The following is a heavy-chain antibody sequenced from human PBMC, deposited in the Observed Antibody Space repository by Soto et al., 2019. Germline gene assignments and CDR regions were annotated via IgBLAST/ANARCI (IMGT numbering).Heavy chain of an antibody. CDR2: ISYAGSNK. CDR1: GVTFSSYA. J-gene: IGHJ4*02. CDR3: ARELGLFGSTHFDY. D-gene: IGHD3-16*01. V-gene: IGHV3-30-3*01. Sequence: QVQLVESGGGVVQPGRSLRLSCAASGVTFSSYAMHWVRQAPGKGLEWVAVISYAGSNKYYADSVKGRFTISRDNSKKTLYLQMNSLRAEDTAVYYCARELGLFGSTHFDYWGQGTLVTVSS.